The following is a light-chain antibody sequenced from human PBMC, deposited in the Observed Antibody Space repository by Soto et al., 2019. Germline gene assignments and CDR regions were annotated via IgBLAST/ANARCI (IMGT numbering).Light chain of an antibody. Sequence: EIMLTQSPATLSVSPCERATLSASASQSISSLLAWYQQNPGQAPRLLIYSASTRATGIPARFSGSGSGADFTLTISSLQSEDFAVYYCQQYYDWPITFGQGTRLEI. J-gene: IGKJ5*01. CDR1: QSISSL. CDR3: QQYYDWPIT. CDR2: SAS. V-gene: IGKV3-15*01.